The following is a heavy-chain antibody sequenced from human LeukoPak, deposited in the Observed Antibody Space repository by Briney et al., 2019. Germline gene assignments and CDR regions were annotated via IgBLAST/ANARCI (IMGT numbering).Heavy chain of an antibody. CDR2: ISSSSSYI. V-gene: IGHV3-21*01. Sequence: GGSLRLSCAASGFTFSSYSMNWVRQAPGKGLEWVSSISSSSSYIYYADSVKGRFTISRDNAKNSLYLQMNSLRAEDTAVYYCARDQVEYSSPQFGYWGQGTLVTVSS. J-gene: IGHJ4*02. CDR1: GFTFSSYS. CDR3: ARDQVEYSSPQFGY. D-gene: IGHD6-6*01.